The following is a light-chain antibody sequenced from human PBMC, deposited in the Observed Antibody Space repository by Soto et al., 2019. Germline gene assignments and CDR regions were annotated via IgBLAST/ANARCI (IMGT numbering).Light chain of an antibody. Sequence: QSALTQPASVSGSPGQSITISCTGTSSDVGGSNYVSWYQQHSGKAPKLIIFDVSHRPSGFSNRFSGSKSDNTASLTISGLQAEDEADYYCSSYVSSNYVFGTGTKVTVL. CDR2: DVS. CDR1: SSDVGGSNY. CDR3: SSYVSSNYV. J-gene: IGLJ1*01. V-gene: IGLV2-14*03.